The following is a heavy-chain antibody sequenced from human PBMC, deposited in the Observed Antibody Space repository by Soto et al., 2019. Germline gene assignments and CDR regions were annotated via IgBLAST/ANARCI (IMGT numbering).Heavy chain of an antibody. CDR2: IIPIFGTA. CDR1: GGTFSSYA. CDR3: ARDRYYDSSGPRSFDY. V-gene: IGHV1-69*13. J-gene: IGHJ4*02. Sequence: GASVKVSCKASGGTFSSYAISWVRQAPGQGLEWMGGIIPIFGTANYAQKFQGRVTITADESTSTAYMELSSLRSEDTAVYYCARDRYYDSSGPRSFDYWGQGTLVTVSS. D-gene: IGHD3-22*01.